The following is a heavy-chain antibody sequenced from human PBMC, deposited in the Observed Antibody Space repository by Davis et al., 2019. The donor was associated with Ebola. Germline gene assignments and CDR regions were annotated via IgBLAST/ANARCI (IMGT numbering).Heavy chain of an antibody. CDR1: GFTFSSYA. CDR3: ARDIYYYDIKRAVY. V-gene: IGHV3-7*01. J-gene: IGHJ4*02. Sequence: GGSLRLSCAASGFTFSSYAMSWVRQAPGKGLEWVANIKQDGSEKYYVDSVKGRFTISRDNAKNSLYLQMNSLRAEDTAVYYCARDIYYYDIKRAVYWGQGTLVTVSS. D-gene: IGHD3-22*01. CDR2: IKQDGSEK.